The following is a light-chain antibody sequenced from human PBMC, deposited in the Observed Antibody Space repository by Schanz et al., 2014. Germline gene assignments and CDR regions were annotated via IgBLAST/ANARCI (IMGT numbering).Light chain of an antibody. CDR2: DAS. Sequence: EIVLTQSPGTLSLSPGERATLSCRASQSVSSSYLAWYQQKPGQAPRLLIYDASSRATGIPDRFSGSGSGTDFNLTISRLEPEDFAVYYCQQYSSSPYTFGQGTKLEVK. CDR1: QSVSSSY. J-gene: IGKJ2*01. V-gene: IGKV3-20*01. CDR3: QQYSSSPYT.